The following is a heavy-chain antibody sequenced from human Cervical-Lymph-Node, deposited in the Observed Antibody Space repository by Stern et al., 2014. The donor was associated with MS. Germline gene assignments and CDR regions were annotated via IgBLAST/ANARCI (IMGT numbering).Heavy chain of an antibody. D-gene: IGHD1-1*01. CDR1: GGSMSNYY. Sequence: QVQLQESGPGLVKSSETLSLTCTVSGGSMSNYYWSWIRQPPGKGLEWIGYVFYSGNTDYNPSFKSRVSISVDTSRNQFSLRLSSVTAADTAVYYCARSGLPLETRGFFDYWGQGTLFTVSS. V-gene: IGHV4-59*01. CDR2: VFYSGNT. J-gene: IGHJ4*02. CDR3: ARSGLPLETRGFFDY.